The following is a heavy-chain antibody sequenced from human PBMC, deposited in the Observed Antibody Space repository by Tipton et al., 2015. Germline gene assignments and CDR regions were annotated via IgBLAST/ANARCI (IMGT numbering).Heavy chain of an antibody. CDR3: ASGHGDYVNGMDV. J-gene: IGHJ6*02. CDR1: GGSLSGYY. D-gene: IGHD4-17*01. V-gene: IGHV4-59*01. CDR2: MHYTGST. Sequence: TLSLTCTVSGGSLSGYYWNWIRQTPGKGLEWIGYMHYTGSTNYNPSLKSRVTISVDTSKTQFSLKMSSVTASDTAVYYCASGHGDYVNGMDVWGQGTTVTVSS.